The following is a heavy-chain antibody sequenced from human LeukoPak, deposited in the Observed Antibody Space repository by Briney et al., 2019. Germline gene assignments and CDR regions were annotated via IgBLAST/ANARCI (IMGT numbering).Heavy chain of an antibody. CDR3: AREAYASGSFRTDYYYMDV. CDR1: GYTFTSYG. V-gene: IGHV1-2*02. Sequence: ASVKVSCKASGYTFTSYGISWVRQAPGQGLEWMGWISPTSGGTNYAQKFQGRVTMTRDTSISAAYMELSRLRSDDTAVYYCAREAYASGSFRTDYYYMDVWGKGTTVTISS. D-gene: IGHD3-10*01. CDR2: ISPTSGGT. J-gene: IGHJ6*03.